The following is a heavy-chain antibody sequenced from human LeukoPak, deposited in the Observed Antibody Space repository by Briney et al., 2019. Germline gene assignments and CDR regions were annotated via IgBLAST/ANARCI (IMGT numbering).Heavy chain of an antibody. CDR1: GGSISSGVYS. CDR2: IYHSGST. CDR3: ARFYYGSGSYIDY. Sequence: SQTLSLTAAVSGGSISSGVYSWSWTRPPPRKPLEWIRYIYHSGSTYYNPSLKSRVTISVDRSKNQFSLKLSSVTAADTAVYYCARFYYGSGSYIDYWGQGTLVTVSS. D-gene: IGHD3-10*01. V-gene: IGHV4-30-2*01. J-gene: IGHJ4*02.